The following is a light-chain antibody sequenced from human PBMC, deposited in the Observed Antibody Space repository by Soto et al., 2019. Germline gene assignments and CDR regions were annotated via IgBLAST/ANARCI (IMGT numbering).Light chain of an antibody. Sequence: DIQMTQSPSSLSASVGDRVTITCQASQDIRNYLNWYQQKPGKAPNLLIYDASNLRAGVPSRFSGSGSGTEFNFTISSLQPEDIATYYCQQYDHLPPLSFGGGTKVEIK. CDR3: QQYDHLPPLS. CDR2: DAS. J-gene: IGKJ4*01. V-gene: IGKV1-33*01. CDR1: QDIRNY.